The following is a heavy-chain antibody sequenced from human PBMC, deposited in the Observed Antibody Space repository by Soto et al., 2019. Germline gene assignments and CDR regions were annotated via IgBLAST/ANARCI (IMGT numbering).Heavy chain of an antibody. J-gene: IGHJ4*02. D-gene: IGHD4-17*01. CDR3: ASESYGGEFDY. V-gene: IGHV1-3*05. Sequence: QVQLVQSGAEEKKPGASVKVSCKASGYTFTSYAMHWVRQAPGQRLERMGWINAGNGNTKYSQKFQGRATITRDTSASTAYMELSSLRSEDTAVYYCASESYGGEFDYWGQGTLVSVSS. CDR2: INAGNGNT. CDR1: GYTFTSYA.